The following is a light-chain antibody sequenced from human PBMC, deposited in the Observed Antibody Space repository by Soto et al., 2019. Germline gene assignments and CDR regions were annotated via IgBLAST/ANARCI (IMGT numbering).Light chain of an antibody. J-gene: IGKJ5*01. CDR3: QQTYTTPEIN. Sequence: DIVMTQYPDSLAVSLCDRATINCKSSQSVLHSSNNRNYLAWYRQKPGQAPKLLMFRTSSLESGVPSRFSGSGSGTDFTLTIRSLQPEDFAIYYCQQTYTTPEINCGQGKRRAIK. CDR1: QSVLHSSNNRNY. CDR2: RTS. V-gene: IGKV4-1*01.